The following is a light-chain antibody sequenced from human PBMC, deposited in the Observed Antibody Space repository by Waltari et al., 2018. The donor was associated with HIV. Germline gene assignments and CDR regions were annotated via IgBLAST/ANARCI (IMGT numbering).Light chain of an antibody. CDR1: ALPKQY. CDR2: KDN. CDR3: QSTDSNVSWV. J-gene: IGLJ3*02. V-gene: IGLV3-25*03. Sequence: SYELTQPPSVSVSPGQTARIPCSGDALPKQYVYWYQQKPGQAPVLVMYKDNERPSGIPERFSGSSSGTKVTLTISGVQAEDEADYYCQSTDSNVSWVFGGGTKLTVL.